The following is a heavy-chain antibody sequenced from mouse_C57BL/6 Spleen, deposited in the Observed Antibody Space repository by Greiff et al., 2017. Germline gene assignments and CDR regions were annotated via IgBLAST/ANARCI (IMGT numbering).Heavy chain of an antibody. CDR2: IHPNSGST. D-gene: IGHD2-1*01. CDR1: GYTFTSYW. J-gene: IGHJ3*01. V-gene: IGHV1-64*01. CDR3: ARSSGNYEFAY. Sequence: VQLQQPGAELVKPGASVKLSCKASGYTFTSYWMHWVKQRPGQGLEWIGMIHPNSGSTNYNEKFKSKATLTVDKSSSTAYMQLSSLTSEDSAVYYCARSSGNYEFAYWGQGTLVTVSA.